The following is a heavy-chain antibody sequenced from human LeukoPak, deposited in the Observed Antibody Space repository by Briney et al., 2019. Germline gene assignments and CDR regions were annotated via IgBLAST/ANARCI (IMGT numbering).Heavy chain of an antibody. V-gene: IGHV4-34*01. Sequence: SETLSLTCAVYGGSFGGYYWSWIRQPPGKGLEWIGEINHSGSTNYNPSLKSRVTISVDTSKNQFSLKLSSVTAADTAVYYCARYYSSSWTYYFDYWGQGTLVTVSS. CDR2: INHSGST. D-gene: IGHD6-13*01. CDR3: ARYYSSSWTYYFDY. CDR1: GGSFGGYY. J-gene: IGHJ4*02.